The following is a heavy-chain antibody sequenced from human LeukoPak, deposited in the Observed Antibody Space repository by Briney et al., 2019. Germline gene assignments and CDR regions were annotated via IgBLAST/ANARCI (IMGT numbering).Heavy chain of an antibody. V-gene: IGHV1-2*02. J-gene: IGHJ5*02. Sequence: AASVKVSCKASGYTFTGYYVHWVRQAPGQGLEWMGWINPNSGGTNYAQKFQGRVTMTRDTSISTAYMELSRLRSDDTAVYYCAREDKAVWFDPWGQGTLVTVSS. CDR1: GYTFTGYY. CDR2: INPNSGGT. D-gene: IGHD6-19*01. CDR3: AREDKAVWFDP.